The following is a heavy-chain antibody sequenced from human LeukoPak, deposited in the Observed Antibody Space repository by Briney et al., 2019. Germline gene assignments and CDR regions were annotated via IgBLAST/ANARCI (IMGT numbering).Heavy chain of an antibody. Sequence: GGSLRLSCAASGFTFSNYGMHWVRQAPGKGLEWVAFIRYDGSNKDYVDSVKGRFTISRDNSKNTLYLQMNRLRAEDTAVYYCAKDESSGLEYWGQGTLVTVS. CDR1: GFTFSNYG. J-gene: IGHJ4*02. CDR3: AKDESSGLEY. V-gene: IGHV3-30*02. D-gene: IGHD3-22*01. CDR2: IRYDGSNK.